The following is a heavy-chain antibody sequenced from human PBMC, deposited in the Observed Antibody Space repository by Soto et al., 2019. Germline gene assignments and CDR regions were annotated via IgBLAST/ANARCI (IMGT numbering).Heavy chain of an antibody. CDR3: ARAPYYYDSRGYWAY. J-gene: IGHJ4*02. V-gene: IGHV3-21*01. CDR2: ISSSSSYI. Sequence: EVQLVESGGGLVKPGGSLRLSCAASGFTFSSYSMNWVRQAPGKGLEWVSSISSSSSYIYYADSVKGRFTISRDNAKNSLYLQMNSLRAEDTAVYYCARAPYYYDSRGYWAYWGQGTRVTVSS. D-gene: IGHD3-22*01. CDR1: GFTFSSYS.